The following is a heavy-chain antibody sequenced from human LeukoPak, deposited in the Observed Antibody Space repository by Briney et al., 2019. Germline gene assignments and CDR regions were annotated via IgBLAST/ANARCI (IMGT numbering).Heavy chain of an antibody. CDR1: GFTFDDYG. CDR3: ARNPGYYDSSGYYVGGGFDY. J-gene: IGHJ4*02. V-gene: IGHV3-20*04. D-gene: IGHD3-22*01. Sequence: GGSLRLSCAASGFTFDDYGMSWVRHAPGKGLEWVSGINWNGGSTGYADSVKGRFTISRENAKNSLYLQMNSLRVEDTALYYCARNPGYYDSSGYYVGGGFDYWGQGTLVTVSS. CDR2: INWNGGST.